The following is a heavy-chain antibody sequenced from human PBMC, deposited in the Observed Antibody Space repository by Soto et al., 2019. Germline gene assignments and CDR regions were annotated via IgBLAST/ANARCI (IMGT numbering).Heavy chain of an antibody. J-gene: IGHJ4*02. D-gene: IGHD6-19*01. Sequence: GGSLRLSCAASGFTFSNAWMSWVRQAPGKGLEWVGRIKSKTDGGTTDYAAPVKGRFTISRDDSKNTLYLQMNSLKTEDTAVYYCTTGLIAVAGRACWGQGTLVTVSS. CDR1: GFTFSNAW. CDR3: TTGLIAVAGRAC. CDR2: IKSKTDGGTT. V-gene: IGHV3-15*01.